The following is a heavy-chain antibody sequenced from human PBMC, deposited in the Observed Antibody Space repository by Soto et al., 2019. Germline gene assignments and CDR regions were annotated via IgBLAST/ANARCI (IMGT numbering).Heavy chain of an antibody. D-gene: IGHD6-13*01. J-gene: IGHJ6*02. CDR3: ARGPIAAAGITHYYYGMDV. CDR1: GFTFSSYG. Sequence: QVQLVESGGGVVQPGRSLRLSCAASGFTFSSYGMHWVRQAPGKGLEWVAVIWYDGSNKYYADSVKGRFTISRDNSKNXLXXQMNSLRAEDTAVYYCARGPIAAAGITHYYYGMDVWGQGTTVTVSS. CDR2: IWYDGSNK. V-gene: IGHV3-33*01.